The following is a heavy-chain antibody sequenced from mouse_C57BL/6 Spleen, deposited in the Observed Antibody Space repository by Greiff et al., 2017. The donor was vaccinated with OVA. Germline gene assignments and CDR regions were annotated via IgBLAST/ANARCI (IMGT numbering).Heavy chain of an antibody. D-gene: IGHD1-1*01. J-gene: IGHJ4*01. Sequence: QVHVKQSGAELARPGASVKLSCKASGYTFTSYGISWVKQRTGQGLEWIGEIYPRSGNTYYNEKFKGKATLTADKSSSTAYMELRSLTSEDSAVYFCARGVYGSSPLYAMDYWGQGTSVTVSS. CDR3: ARGVYGSSPLYAMDY. V-gene: IGHV1-81*01. CDR1: GYTFTSYG. CDR2: IYPRSGNT.